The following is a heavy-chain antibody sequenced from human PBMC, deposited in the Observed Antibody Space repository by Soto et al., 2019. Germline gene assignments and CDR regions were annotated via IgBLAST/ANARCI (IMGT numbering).Heavy chain of an antibody. D-gene: IGHD6-13*01. CDR1: GGTFSSYA. CDR3: ARVLYRQQLVLSAFDI. V-gene: IGHV1-69*13. J-gene: IGHJ3*02. Sequence: SVKVSCKASGGTFSSYAISWVRQAPGQGLEWMGGIIPIFGTANYAQKFQGRVTITADESTSTAYMELSSLRSEDTAVYYCARVLYRQQLVLSAFDIWGQGTVVTVS. CDR2: IIPIFGTA.